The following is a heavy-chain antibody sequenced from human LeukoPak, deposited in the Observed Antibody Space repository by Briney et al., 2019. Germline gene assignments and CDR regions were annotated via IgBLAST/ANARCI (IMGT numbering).Heavy chain of an antibody. Sequence: PGGSLRLSCAASGFTFSNYPMHWVRQAPGKGLEWVAVISYDGSNKYHADSVKGRFTISRDNSNSTLYLQMSSLTIEDTAVYYCAKEPGEGGSAFDYWGQGTLVTVYS. J-gene: IGHJ4*02. CDR2: ISYDGSNK. D-gene: IGHD3-16*01. V-gene: IGHV3-30-3*01. CDR1: GFTFSNYP. CDR3: AKEPGEGGSAFDY.